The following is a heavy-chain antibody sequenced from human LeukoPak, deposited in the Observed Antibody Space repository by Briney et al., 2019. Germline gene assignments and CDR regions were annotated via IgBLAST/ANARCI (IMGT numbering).Heavy chain of an antibody. J-gene: IGHJ5*02. V-gene: IGHV3-23*01. D-gene: IGHD6-19*01. CDR1: GLHFSGTA. Sequence: GGSLRLSCAASGLHFSGTAMSWVRQAPGKGLEWVSAISHDGMNAYYADSVKGRFTISRDNSKKTVSLEMSSLAAADTGVYYCAKDGAQYSSGPECDPRGQGALVTVSP. CDR3: AKDGAQYSSGPECDP. CDR2: ISHDGMNA.